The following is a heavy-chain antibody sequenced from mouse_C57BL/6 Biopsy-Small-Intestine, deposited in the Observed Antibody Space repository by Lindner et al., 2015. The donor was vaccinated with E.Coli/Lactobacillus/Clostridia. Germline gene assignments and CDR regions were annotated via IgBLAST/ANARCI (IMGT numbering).Heavy chain of an antibody. D-gene: IGHD4-1*01. CDR1: GFTFSSYG. V-gene: IGHV5-6*01. J-gene: IGHJ4*01. CDR3: ARPNWDYAMDY. Sequence: VQLQESGGDLVKPGGSLKLSCAASGFTFSSYGMSWVRQTPDKRLEWVATISSGGSYTYYPDSVKGRFTISRDNAKNTLYLQMSSLKSEDTAMYYCARPNWDYAMDYWGQGTPVTVSS. CDR2: ISSGGSYT.